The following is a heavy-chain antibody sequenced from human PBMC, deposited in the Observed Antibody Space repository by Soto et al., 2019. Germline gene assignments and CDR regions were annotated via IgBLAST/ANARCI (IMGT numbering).Heavy chain of an antibody. CDR3: ARDSGTTPFTY. V-gene: IGHV1-18*01. CDR2: ISAYNGNT. D-gene: IGHD1-7*01. CDR1: GYTFTSHG. J-gene: IGHJ4*02. Sequence: QVQLVQSGAEVKKPAASVKVSCKASGYTFTSHGTSWLRQAPEQGLEWMGWISAYNGNTNYAQKLQGRVTMTTDTSKSTAYMELRSLRSDDTAGYYCARDSGTTPFTYWGRGTLVSVSS.